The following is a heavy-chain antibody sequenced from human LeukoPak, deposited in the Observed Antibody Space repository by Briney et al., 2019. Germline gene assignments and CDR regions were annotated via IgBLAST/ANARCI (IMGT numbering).Heavy chain of an antibody. J-gene: IGHJ2*01. V-gene: IGHV1-69*04. CDR3: ARDPTLTAIQRRHFDL. CDR1: RTTFSSYS. D-gene: IGHD3-3*01. CDR2: IIPILGIA. Sequence: ASVKVSCKTSRTTFSSYSIIWVRQAPGQGLEWMGRIIPILGIANYAQKFQGRVTITADKSTNTAYMELSSLESEDTAVYYCARDPTLTAIQRRHFDLWGRGTVVTVSA.